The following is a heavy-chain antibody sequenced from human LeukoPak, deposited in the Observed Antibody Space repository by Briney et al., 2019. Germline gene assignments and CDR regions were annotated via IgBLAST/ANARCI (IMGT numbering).Heavy chain of an antibody. Sequence: ASVTVSCKASGYTFTDLTEYYIPWVRQAPGHGLEWMGWINPNNGGTKYAQKFQGRVTMTRDMSMNTAYMELSSLTSDDTAVYYCARRLGGSSEGYEFWGQGPLVTVSS. CDR3: ARRLGGSSEGYEF. CDR2: INPNNGGT. CDR1: GYTFTDLTEYY. D-gene: IGHD1-26*01. V-gene: IGHV1-2*02. J-gene: IGHJ4*02.